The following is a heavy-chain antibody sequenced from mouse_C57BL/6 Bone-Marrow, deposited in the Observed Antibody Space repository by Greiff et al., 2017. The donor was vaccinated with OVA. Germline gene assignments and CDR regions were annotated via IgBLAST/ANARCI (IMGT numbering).Heavy chain of an antibody. J-gene: IGHJ3*01. Sequence: QVQLKQPGAELVKPGASVKLSCKASGYTFTSYWMQWVKQRPGQGLEWIGEIDPSDSYNNYNQKFKGKATLTVDTSSSTAYMQLSSLTSEDSAVYYCARGGGPWFAYWGQGTLVTVSA. CDR3: ARGGGPWFAY. V-gene: IGHV1-50*01. CDR2: IDPSDSYN. CDR1: GYTFTSYW.